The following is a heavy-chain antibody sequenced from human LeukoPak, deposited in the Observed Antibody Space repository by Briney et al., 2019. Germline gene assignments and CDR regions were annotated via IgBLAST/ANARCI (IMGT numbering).Heavy chain of an antibody. Sequence: ASVKVSCKASGYTFTGYYMHWVRQAPGQGLEWMGWINPNSGGTNYAQKFQGRVTMTRDTSISTAYMELSRLRSDDTAVYYCARGYYYDSSGYLAYFDYWGQGTLVTVSS. V-gene: IGHV1-2*02. D-gene: IGHD3-22*01. CDR2: INPNSGGT. CDR3: ARGYYYDSSGYLAYFDY. J-gene: IGHJ4*02. CDR1: GYTFTGYY.